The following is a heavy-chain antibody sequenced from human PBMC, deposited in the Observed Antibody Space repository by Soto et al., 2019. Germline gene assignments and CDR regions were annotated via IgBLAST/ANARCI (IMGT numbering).Heavy chain of an antibody. CDR1: GFTFSSYA. Sequence: EVQLLESGGGLVQPGGSLRLSCAASGFTFSSYAMSWVRQAPGKGLEWVSAISGSGGSTYYADSVKGRFTISRDNSKNTLYLQMNSLRAEDTAVYYCAKDLGDYDFRSGSPYYYYMDVWGKGTTVTVSS. CDR2: ISGSGGST. J-gene: IGHJ6*03. CDR3: AKDLGDYDFRSGSPYYYYMDV. D-gene: IGHD3-3*01. V-gene: IGHV3-23*01.